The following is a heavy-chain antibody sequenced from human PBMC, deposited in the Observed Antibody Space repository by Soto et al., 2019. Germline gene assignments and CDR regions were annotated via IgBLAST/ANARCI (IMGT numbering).Heavy chain of an antibody. V-gene: IGHV1-69*13. J-gene: IGHJ3*02. D-gene: IGHD3-10*01. CDR1: GGTFSSYA. Sequence: SVKVSCKASGGTFSSYAISWGRQAPGQGLEWMGGIIPIFGTANYAQKFQGRVTITADESTSTASMELSSLRSEDTAVYCCARPLTYYYGSGSYFFDIWGQGTMVTVSS. CDR2: IIPIFGTA. CDR3: ARPLTYYYGSGSYFFDI.